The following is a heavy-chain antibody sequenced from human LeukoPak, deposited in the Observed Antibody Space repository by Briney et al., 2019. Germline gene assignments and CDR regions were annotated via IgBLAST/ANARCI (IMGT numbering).Heavy chain of an antibody. D-gene: IGHD2-15*01. Sequence: SETLSLTCTVSGGSISSYYWSWIRQPPGKGLEWIGYIYYSGSTNYNPSLKSRVTISVDTSKNQFSLKLSSMTAADAAVYYCARLPVVVVAAPKKNAFDIWGQGIMVTVSS. CDR3: ARLPVVVVAAPKKNAFDI. CDR1: GGSISSYY. J-gene: IGHJ3*02. CDR2: IYYSGST. V-gene: IGHV4-59*01.